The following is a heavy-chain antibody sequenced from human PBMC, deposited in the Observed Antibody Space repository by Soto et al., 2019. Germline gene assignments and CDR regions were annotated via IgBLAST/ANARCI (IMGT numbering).Heavy chain of an antibody. V-gene: IGHV1-8*01. Sequence: QVQLVQSGAEVKKPGASVKVSCKASGYTFTSYDINWVRQATGQGLEWMGWMNPNSGNTGYAQKFQGRVTMTRNTSISTAYMVLSSLRSEDTAVYYGARVLGYCSSTSCPIYYMDVWGKGTTVTVSS. J-gene: IGHJ6*03. CDR1: GYTFTSYD. CDR2: MNPNSGNT. D-gene: IGHD2-2*01. CDR3: ARVLGYCSSTSCPIYYMDV.